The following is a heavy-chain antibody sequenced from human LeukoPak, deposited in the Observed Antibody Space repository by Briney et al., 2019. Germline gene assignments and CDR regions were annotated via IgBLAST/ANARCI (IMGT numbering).Heavy chain of an antibody. J-gene: IGHJ4*02. CDR3: ARPHIYYGSGTSTNYFDY. D-gene: IGHD3-10*01. CDR2: ISSSGSTI. CDR1: GFTFSDYY. V-gene: IGHV3-11*04. Sequence: GGSLRLSCAASGFTFSDYYINWIRQAPGRGLEWVSCISSSGSTIYYADSVKGRFTISRDNAKNSLYLQMNSLRAEDTAVYYCARPHIYYGSGTSTNYFDYWGQGTLVTVSS.